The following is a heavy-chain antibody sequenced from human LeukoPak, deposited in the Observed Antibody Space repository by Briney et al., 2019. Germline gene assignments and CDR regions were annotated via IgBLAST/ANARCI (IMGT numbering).Heavy chain of an antibody. CDR2: SNANSGGT. D-gene: IGHD5-12*01. J-gene: IGHJ4*02. V-gene: IGHV1-2*02. CDR1: GYTFTAYY. CDR3: ARDCGYDSQRMNYFDY. Sequence: ASVKVSCKASGYTFTAYYIHWVRQAPGQGLEWMGWSNANSGGTDYAQKFQGRVTMTRDTSLTTAYMELGRLKSDDTAVYYCARDCGYDSQRMNYFDYWGQGTLVTVSS.